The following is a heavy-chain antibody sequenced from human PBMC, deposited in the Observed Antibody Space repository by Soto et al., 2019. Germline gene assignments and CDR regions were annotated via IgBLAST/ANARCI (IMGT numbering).Heavy chain of an antibody. CDR2: FDPEDGET. D-gene: IGHD2-2*02. V-gene: IGHV1-24*01. J-gene: IGHJ3*02. CDR3: ATDLTGRAITYAFDI. CDR1: GYTLTELS. Sequence: ASVKVSCKVSGYTLTELSMHWVRQAPGKGLEWMGGFDPEDGETIYAQKFQGRVTMTEDTSTDTAYMELSSLRSEDTAVYYCATDLTGRAITYAFDIWGQGTMVTVSS.